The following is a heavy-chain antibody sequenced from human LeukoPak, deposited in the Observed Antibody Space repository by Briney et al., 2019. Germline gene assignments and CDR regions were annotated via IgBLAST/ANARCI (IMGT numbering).Heavy chain of an antibody. CDR3: AREVFGSGSYQGGFDY. V-gene: IGHV4-39*02. CDR1: GGSISSSSYY. CDR2: IYYSGST. J-gene: IGHJ4*02. D-gene: IGHD3-10*01. Sequence: SETLSLTCTVSGGSISSSSYYWGWIRQPPGKGLEWIGSIYYSGSTYYNPSLKSRVTISVDTSKNQFSLKLSSVTAADTAVYYCAREVFGSGSYQGGFDYWGQGTLVTVSS.